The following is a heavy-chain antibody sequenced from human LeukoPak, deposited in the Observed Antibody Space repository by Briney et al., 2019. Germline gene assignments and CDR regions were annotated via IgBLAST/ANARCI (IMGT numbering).Heavy chain of an antibody. J-gene: IGHJ5*02. CDR1: GFTFSSYA. CDR2: VSGSAGGT. Sequence: GGSLRLSCAASGFTFSSYAMVWVRQAPGKGLERVSTVSGSAGGTYYADSVEGRFTISRDNSKNALYLLVNSLRAEDTAVYYCAKGAAAGLVDWFDPWGQGTLVAVSS. CDR3: AKGAAAGLVDWFDP. V-gene: IGHV3-23*01. D-gene: IGHD6-13*01.